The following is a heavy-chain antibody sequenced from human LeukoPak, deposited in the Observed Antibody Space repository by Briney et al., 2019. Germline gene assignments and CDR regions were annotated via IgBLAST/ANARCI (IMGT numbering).Heavy chain of an antibody. Sequence: AGGSLRISCAASGFTFSSYAMRWVRPGPGEGLEWVSAISGSGGSTYYADSVKGRFTISRDNAKNSLSLQMNSLRAEDTAVYYCARQRGSGCLDYWGQGTLVTVSS. CDR2: ISGSGGST. V-gene: IGHV3-23*01. J-gene: IGHJ4*02. D-gene: IGHD6-19*01. CDR3: ARQRGSGCLDY. CDR1: GFTFSSYA.